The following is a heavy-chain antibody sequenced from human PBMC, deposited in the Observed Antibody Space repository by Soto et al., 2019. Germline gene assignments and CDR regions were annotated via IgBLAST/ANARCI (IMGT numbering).Heavy chain of an antibody. CDR1: GFTFSNYW. CDR3: ASDMTGPKDY. CDR2: INPDGSYT. Sequence: EVQVVESGGGLAQPGGSLRLSCVASGFTFSNYWIHWVRQVPGKGLVWVSRINPDGSYTSYADAVKGRFTISRDNAKRTLYLKMKRLRDEDTAVYYCASDMTGPKDYWGQGTLVTVSS. J-gene: IGHJ4*02. V-gene: IGHV3-74*01.